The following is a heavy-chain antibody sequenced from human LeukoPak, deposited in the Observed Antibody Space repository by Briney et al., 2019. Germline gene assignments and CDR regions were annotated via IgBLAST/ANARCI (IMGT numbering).Heavy chain of an antibody. D-gene: IGHD4-17*01. CDR3: ASPTVTTNYYGMDV. J-gene: IGHJ6*02. CDR2: IIPIFGTA. CDR1: GGTFSSYA. Sequence: SVKVSCKTSGGTFSSYAISWVRQAPGQGLEWMGGIIPIFGTANYAQKFQGRVTITADESTSTAYMELSSLRSEDTAVYYCASPTVTTNYYGMDVWGQGTTVTVSS. V-gene: IGHV1-69*13.